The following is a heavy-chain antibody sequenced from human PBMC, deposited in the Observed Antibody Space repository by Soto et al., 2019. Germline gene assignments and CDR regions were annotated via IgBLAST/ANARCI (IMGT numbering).Heavy chain of an antibody. V-gene: IGHV4-59*01. D-gene: IGHD3-3*01. CDR3: ARVGAYYDFWSGYYTYHDAFDI. Sequence: PSETRSLTCTVSGASISSYYWSGIGQPPGKGLEWIGYIYYSGSTNYNPSLKRRVTISVDTSKNQFSLKLSSVTAADTAVYYCARVGAYYDFWSGYYTYHDAFDIWGQGTMVTVSS. CDR2: IYYSGST. J-gene: IGHJ3*02. CDR1: GASISSYY.